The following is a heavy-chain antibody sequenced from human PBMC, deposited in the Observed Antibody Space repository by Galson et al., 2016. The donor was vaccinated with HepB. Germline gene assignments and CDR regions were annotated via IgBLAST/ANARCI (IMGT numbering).Heavy chain of an antibody. CDR3: AIDPSQWHDLLFGN. CDR1: GFTFDKYG. V-gene: IGHV3-23*01. Sequence: SLRLSCAASGFTFDKYGMTWFRQAPGKGLGWVSTICGRCGDMDYADPVKGRFTISRDDSKNTLYLHMNSLRVEDTAIYYCAIDPSQWHDLLFGNWAQGTLVTVSA. CDR2: ICGRCGDM. D-gene: IGHD6-19*01. J-gene: IGHJ4*02.